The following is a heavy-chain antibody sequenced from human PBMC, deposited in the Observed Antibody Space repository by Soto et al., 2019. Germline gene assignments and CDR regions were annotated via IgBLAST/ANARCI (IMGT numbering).Heavy chain of an antibody. CDR1: GGTFSTST. CDR3: ARDSPVGSTYSGYDAIDS. D-gene: IGHD5-12*01. Sequence: QVQLVQSGAEVKKPGSSVKVSCKASGGTFSTSTFTWVRQAPGQGLEWMGRTIPILDVADYAQDFQGRVTITADKSTSTAYMEFTSLTSKDTAMYYCARDSPVGSTYSGYDAIDSWGQGTLVTVAS. CDR2: TIPILDVA. J-gene: IGHJ4*02. V-gene: IGHV1-69*08.